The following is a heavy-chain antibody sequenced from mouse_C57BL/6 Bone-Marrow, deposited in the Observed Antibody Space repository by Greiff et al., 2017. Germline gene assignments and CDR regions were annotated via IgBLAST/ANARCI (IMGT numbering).Heavy chain of an antibody. CDR2: IDPSDSYT. CDR3: ARGGLITTGYYYAMDY. J-gene: IGHJ4*01. V-gene: IGHV1-59*01. Sequence: QVQLQQPGAELVRPGTSVKLSCKASGYTFTSYWMHWVKQRPGQGLEWIGVIDPSDSYTNYNQKFKGKATLTVDTSSSTAYMQLSSLTSEDSAVYYCARGGLITTGYYYAMDYWGQGTSVTVSS. D-gene: IGHD1-1*01. CDR1: GYTFTSYW.